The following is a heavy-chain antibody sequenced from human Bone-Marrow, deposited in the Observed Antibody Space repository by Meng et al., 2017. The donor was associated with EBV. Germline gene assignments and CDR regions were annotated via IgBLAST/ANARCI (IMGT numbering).Heavy chain of an antibody. D-gene: IGHD3-3*01. CDR3: AREATSGY. CDR1: GFTLSSYS. V-gene: IGHV3-21*05. Sequence: LVGPSGGLVQPGGVLGLSFGGSGFTLSSYSLTWVKELEGKGLNWVSCIRSNSSYIYCRDSVKGQFSIYRDNAKNTLYLQMNSLRAEDTAVYYCAREATSGYWGQGTLVTVSS. J-gene: IGHJ4*02. CDR2: IRSNSSYI.